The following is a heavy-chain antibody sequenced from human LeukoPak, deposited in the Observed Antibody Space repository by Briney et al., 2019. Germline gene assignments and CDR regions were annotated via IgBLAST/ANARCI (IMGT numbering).Heavy chain of an antibody. CDR3: ARNGGNSDYDY. J-gene: IGHJ4*02. Sequence: SETLSLTCAVSGGSISSSSSICWTWVRQPPGKGLEWIGEIYHSGATNYNPSLKSRVTMLLDKSKNQFSLKLNSVTAADTTVYYCARNGGNSDYDYWGQGTLVTVSA. CDR1: GGSISSSSSIC. V-gene: IGHV4-4*02. D-gene: IGHD4-23*01. CDR2: IYHSGAT.